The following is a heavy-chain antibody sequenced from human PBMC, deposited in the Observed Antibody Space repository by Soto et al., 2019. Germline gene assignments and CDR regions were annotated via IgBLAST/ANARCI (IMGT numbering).Heavy chain of an antibody. J-gene: IGHJ3*02. V-gene: IGHV5-10-1*01. CDR3: ERASYDSSGYYYVNDAFVI. CDR1: GYSFTSYW. Sequence: EVQLVQSGAEVKKPGESLRISCKGSGYSFTSYWISWVRQMPGKGLEWMGRIDPSDSYTNYSPSFQGHVTISADKSIITAELQWSGLKASDTAMYYGERASYDSSGYYYVNDAFVIWGQGTMVTVSS. CDR2: IDPSDSYT. D-gene: IGHD3-22*01.